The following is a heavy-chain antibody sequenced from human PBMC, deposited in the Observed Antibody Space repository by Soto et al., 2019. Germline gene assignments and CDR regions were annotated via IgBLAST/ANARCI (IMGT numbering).Heavy chain of an antibody. CDR1: GGTFSSYA. D-gene: IGHD3-10*01. Sequence: QVQLVQSGAEVKKPGSSVKVSCKASGGTFSSYAISWVRQAPGQGLEWMGGIIPIFGTANYAQKFQGRVTITADESTSTAYMELRSLRSEDTAVYYCARRRYGSGSYSYNYFDYWGQGTLVTVSS. J-gene: IGHJ4*02. V-gene: IGHV1-69*01. CDR3: ARRRYGSGSYSYNYFDY. CDR2: IIPIFGTA.